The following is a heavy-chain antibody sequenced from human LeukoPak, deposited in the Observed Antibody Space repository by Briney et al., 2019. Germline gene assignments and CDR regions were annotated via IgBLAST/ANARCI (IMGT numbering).Heavy chain of an antibody. J-gene: IGHJ5*02. CDR2: IYTSGST. D-gene: IGHD2-2*03. CDR1: GGSISSYY. V-gene: IGHV4-4*09. Sequence: SETLSLTCTVSGGSISSYYWSWIRQPPGKGLEWIGSIYTSGSTNYNPSLKSRVTISVDTSKIQFSLKLSSVTAADTAVYYCARLDGYCSSTSCYGWFDPWGQGTLVTVSS. CDR3: ARLDGYCSSTSCYGWFDP.